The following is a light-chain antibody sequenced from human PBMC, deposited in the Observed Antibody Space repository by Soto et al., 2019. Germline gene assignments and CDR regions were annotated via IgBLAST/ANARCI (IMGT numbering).Light chain of an antibody. V-gene: IGKV3D-20*02. CDR2: GTS. CDR3: QQRSNWPIT. J-gene: IGKJ5*01. CDR1: QGVSSNY. Sequence: EIVLTQSPGTLSLSPGERATLSCRASQGVSSNYLAWYQQKSGQAPRLLLYGTSSRATGIPERFSGSGSGTDFTLTISSLEPEDFAVYYCQQRSNWPITFGQGTRLEIK.